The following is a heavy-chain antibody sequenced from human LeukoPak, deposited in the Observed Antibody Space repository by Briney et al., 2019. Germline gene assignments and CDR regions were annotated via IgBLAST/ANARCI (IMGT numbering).Heavy chain of an antibody. CDR3: AIDHNSRWELVGY. CDR2: IRYDGSNK. CDR1: GFTFSSFG. Sequence: GGSLRLSCAASGFTFSSFGMHWVRQAPGRGLEWVAFIRYDGSNKYYADSVKGRFTISRDNSKNTLYLQMDSLRADDTAVYYCAIDHNSRWELVGYWGQGTLVTVSS. D-gene: IGHD1-26*01. J-gene: IGHJ4*02. V-gene: IGHV3-30*02.